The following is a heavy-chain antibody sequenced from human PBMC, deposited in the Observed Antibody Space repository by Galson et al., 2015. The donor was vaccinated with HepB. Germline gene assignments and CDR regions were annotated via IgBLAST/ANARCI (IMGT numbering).Heavy chain of an antibody. D-gene: IGHD6-19*01. J-gene: IGHJ4*02. CDR1: GFTFSSYA. CDR3: ARDVSGWPELIDY. CDR2: MSYDGSNK. Sequence: SLRLSCAASGFTFSSYAMHWVRQAPGKGLEWVAVMSYDGSNKYYADSVKGRFTVSRDNSKNTLYLQMNSLRAEDTAVYYCARDVSGWPELIDYWGQGTLVTVSS. V-gene: IGHV3-30-3*01.